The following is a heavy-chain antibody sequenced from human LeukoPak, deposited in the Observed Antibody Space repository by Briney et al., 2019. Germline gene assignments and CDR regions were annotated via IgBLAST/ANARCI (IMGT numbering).Heavy chain of an antibody. J-gene: IGHJ4*02. Sequence: PGGSLRLSCAASGFTFSSYSMNWVRQAPGKGLEWVSYISSSSSTIYYADSVKGRFTISRDNAKNSLYLQMNSLRAEDTAVYYCARAEVGYYFGPVPFDYWGQGTLVTVSS. D-gene: IGHD3-3*01. V-gene: IGHV3-48*01. CDR3: ARAEVGYYFGPVPFDY. CDR1: GFTFSSYS. CDR2: ISSSSSTI.